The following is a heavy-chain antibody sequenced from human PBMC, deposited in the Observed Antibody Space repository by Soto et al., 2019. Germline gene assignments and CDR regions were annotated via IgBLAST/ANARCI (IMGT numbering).Heavy chain of an antibody. D-gene: IGHD3-16*01. CDR2: ISDNGANT. CDR1: GFTFSNYA. J-gene: IGHJ4*02. V-gene: IGHV3-23*01. Sequence: PGGSLRLSCIASGFTFSNYAMSWVRQAPGKGLEWVSTISDNGANTFIGDSMKDHFDISRDNSKNTVFLHLSTVRAEDTAVYYCARTSGFDYWGQGTLVTVSS. CDR3: ARTSGFDY.